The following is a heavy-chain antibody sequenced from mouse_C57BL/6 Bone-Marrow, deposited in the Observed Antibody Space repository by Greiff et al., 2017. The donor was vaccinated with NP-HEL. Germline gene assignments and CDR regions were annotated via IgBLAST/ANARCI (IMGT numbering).Heavy chain of an antibody. CDR2: IRSKSIHYAT. V-gene: IGHV10-3*01. J-gene: IGHJ3*01. Sequence: EVKLVESGGGLVQPKGSLTLSCAASGFTFNTYALPWVRQAPGKGLEWVARIRSKSIHYATYYAASVKDRFTISSDDSQSMLYLQMNNLKTEDTAMYYCVRDEYYYGSSFAYWGQGTLVTVSA. CDR3: VRDEYYYGSSFAY. D-gene: IGHD1-1*01. CDR1: GFTFNTYA.